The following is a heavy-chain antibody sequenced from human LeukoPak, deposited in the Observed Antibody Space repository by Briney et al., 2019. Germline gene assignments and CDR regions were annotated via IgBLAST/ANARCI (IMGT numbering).Heavy chain of an antibody. D-gene: IGHD6-19*01. CDR3: ARDCSACYYYGMDV. J-gene: IGHJ6*02. V-gene: IGHV3-48*03. CDR2: ISTSGSTI. CDR1: VFTFTSYE. Sequence: PGGSLRLSCAASVFTFTSYEMNWVRQARGKGLEWLSYISTSGSTIYYADSVKGRFTISRDNAKSSLYLQMNSLRAEDTAVYYCARDCSACYYYGMDVWGQGTTVSVSS.